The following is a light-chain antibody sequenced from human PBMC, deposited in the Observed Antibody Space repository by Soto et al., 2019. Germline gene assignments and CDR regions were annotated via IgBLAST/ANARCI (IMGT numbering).Light chain of an antibody. CDR2: DAS. J-gene: IGKJ4*01. Sequence: DIQMTQSPSSLSASVGDRVTITCQASQDINNYLNWYQQKPGKAPKLLIYDASNLETGVPSRFSGSRSGTDFTFTISSLQPEDIAAYYCQQYDNLPLTFGEGPRWRSN. CDR3: QQYDNLPLT. CDR1: QDINNY. V-gene: IGKV1-33*01.